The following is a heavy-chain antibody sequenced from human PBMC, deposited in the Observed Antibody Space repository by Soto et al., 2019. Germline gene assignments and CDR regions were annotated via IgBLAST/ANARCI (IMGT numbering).Heavy chain of an antibody. V-gene: IGHV4-59*01. Sequence: PSETLSLTCTVSGGSISSYYWSWIRQPPGKGLEWIGYIYYSGSTNYNPSLKSRVTISVDTSKNQFSLKLSSVTAADTAVYYCARDGGYVIFTGYYNYFCMLFLAHGTPFTSP. D-gene: IGHD3-9*01. J-gene: IGHJ6*03. CDR2: IYYSGST. CDR3: ARDGGYVIFTGYYNYFCMLF. CDR1: GGSISSYY.